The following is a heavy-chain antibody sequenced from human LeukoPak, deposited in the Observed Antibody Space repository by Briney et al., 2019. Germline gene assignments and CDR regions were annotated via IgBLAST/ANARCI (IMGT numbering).Heavy chain of an antibody. V-gene: IGHV4-34*01. CDR1: GGSFSGYY. D-gene: IGHD1-14*01. CDR3: ARGRIHLGTYYYYSMDV. CDR2: INHRGST. J-gene: IGHJ6*03. Sequence: SETLSLTCAVYGGSFSGYYWSWIRQPPGKWLEWSGEINHRGSTNYNPSLKRRVTISVDTSKNQFSLKLSSVTAADTAVYYCARGRIHLGTYYYYSMDVWGKGTTVTVSS.